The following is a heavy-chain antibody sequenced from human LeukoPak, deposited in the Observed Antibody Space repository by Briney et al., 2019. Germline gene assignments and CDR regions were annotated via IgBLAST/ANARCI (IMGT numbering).Heavy chain of an antibody. V-gene: IGHV3-30*03. J-gene: IGHJ6*03. CDR3: ARDRRAPRYYYYMDV. CDR2: ISYDGSNK. CDR1: GFTFSSYG. Sequence: GGSLRLSCAASGFTFSSYGMSWVRQAPGKGLEWVAVISYDGSNKYYADSVKGRFTISRDNSKNTLYLQMNSLRAEDTAVYYCARDRRAPRYYYYMDVWGKGTTVTVSS.